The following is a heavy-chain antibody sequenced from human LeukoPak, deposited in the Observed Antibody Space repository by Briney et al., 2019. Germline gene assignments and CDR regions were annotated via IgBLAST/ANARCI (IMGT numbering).Heavy chain of an antibody. Sequence: GGSLRLSCAASGFTVSSNYMSRVRQAPGKGLEWVSVIYSGGSTYYADSVKGRFTISRDNSKNTLYLQMNSLRAEDTAVYYCARGLEQQLVKKNDYWGQGTLVTVSS. CDR3: ARGLEQQLVKKNDY. V-gene: IGHV3-66*02. D-gene: IGHD6-13*01. CDR1: GFTVSSNY. CDR2: IYSGGST. J-gene: IGHJ4*02.